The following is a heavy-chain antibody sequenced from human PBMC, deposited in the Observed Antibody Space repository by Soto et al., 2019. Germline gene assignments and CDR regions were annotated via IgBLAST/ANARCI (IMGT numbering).Heavy chain of an antibody. J-gene: IGHJ4*02. Sequence: ASVKVSCKASGYTFTSYAMHWVRQAPGQRLEWMGWINAGNGNTKYSQKFQGRVTITRDTSTSTAYMELRRLRSDDTAVYYCARDHFSGWYGYFDYWGQGTLVTVSS. D-gene: IGHD6-19*01. CDR3: ARDHFSGWYGYFDY. CDR2: INAGNGNT. V-gene: IGHV1-3*01. CDR1: GYTFTSYA.